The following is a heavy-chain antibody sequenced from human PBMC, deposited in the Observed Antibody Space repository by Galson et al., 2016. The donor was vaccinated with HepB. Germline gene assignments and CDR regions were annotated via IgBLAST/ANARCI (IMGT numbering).Heavy chain of an antibody. D-gene: IGHD4-17*01. Sequence: QSGAEVKKPGESLKISCKGSGYTFNIYWIGWVRRMPGRGLEWMAIIYPDDSDTKYNPSFEGQVTISADKSINTAYLQWGTLKAPDTAMYYCARGSGDPFDYWGQGTLVTVSS. V-gene: IGHV5-51*01. CDR3: ARGSGDPFDY. J-gene: IGHJ4*02. CDR1: GYTFNIYW. CDR2: IYPDDSDT.